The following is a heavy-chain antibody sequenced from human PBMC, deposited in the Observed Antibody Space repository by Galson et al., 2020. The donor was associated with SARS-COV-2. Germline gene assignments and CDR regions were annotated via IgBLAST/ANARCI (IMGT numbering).Heavy chain of an antibody. CDR3: VTTDFRTRGALNPGGWFFEL. CDR1: GDTLSELS. V-gene: IGHV1-24*01. CDR2: FNLEDGET. Sequence: ASVKVSCKVGGDTLSELSMHWVRQAPGKGLEWMGGFNLEDGETIYSKKFQGRVTMTEDTFTDTAYMELNSLKSEDTAIYYCVTTDFRTRGALNPGGWFFELWGRGTLVIISS. D-gene: IGHD3-3*01. J-gene: IGHJ2*01.